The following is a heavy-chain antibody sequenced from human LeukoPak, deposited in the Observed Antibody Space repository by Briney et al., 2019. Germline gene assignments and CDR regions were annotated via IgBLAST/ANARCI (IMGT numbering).Heavy chain of an antibody. CDR3: ARRPYYYDSLDYWGLDY. CDR1: GFSFSSYG. Sequence: GGSLRLSCEASGFSFSSYGLHWVRQAPGKGLEWVAFIRYDGSNKYYADSVKGRFTISRDNAKNSLYLQMNSLRAEDTAVYYCARRPYYYDSLDYWGLDYWGQGTLVTVSS. J-gene: IGHJ4*02. CDR2: IRYDGSNK. V-gene: IGHV3-30*02. D-gene: IGHD3-22*01.